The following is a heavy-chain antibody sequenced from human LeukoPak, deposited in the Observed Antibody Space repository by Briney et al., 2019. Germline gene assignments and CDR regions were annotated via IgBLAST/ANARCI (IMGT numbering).Heavy chain of an antibody. V-gene: IGHV3-23*01. J-gene: IGHJ4*02. CDR1: GLTFSRYA. CDR2: ISESGSGT. D-gene: IGHD5-18*01. Sequence: GGSLRLSCAVSGLTFSRYAMSWVRQAPGKGLEWVSAISESGSGTYYADSVKGRFTISGDNSKDTLSLQMNSLRAEDTAVYYCAKDIAQGYTFGSIEQDYWGQGTLVTVSS. CDR3: AKDIAQGYTFGSIEQDY.